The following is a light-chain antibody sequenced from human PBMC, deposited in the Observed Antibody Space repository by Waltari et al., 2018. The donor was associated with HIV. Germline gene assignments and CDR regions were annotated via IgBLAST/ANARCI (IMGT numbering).Light chain of an antibody. CDR3: YSATDDYRVV. V-gene: IGLV3-27*01. J-gene: IGLJ2*01. CDR2: KDT. Sequence: SYELTQPSSVSVSPGQTARIPCSGDVLAKNHARWVQQKSGQAPLVVIFKDTERPSEIPERVSGSSSGTTVTLTINGAQVEDEADYYCYSATDDYRVVFGGGTQLTVL. CDR1: VLAKNH.